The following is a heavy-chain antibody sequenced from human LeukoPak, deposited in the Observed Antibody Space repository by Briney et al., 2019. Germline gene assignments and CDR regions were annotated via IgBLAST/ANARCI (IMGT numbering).Heavy chain of an antibody. D-gene: IGHD3-16*01. Sequence: GGSLRLSCVVSGFTFSSYSMSWARQAPGKGLEWVSYISSSSTTIYYADSVKGRFTISRDNAKNSLYLQMNSLRGDDTAVYYCGRDYEERTTDYWGQGTLVTVSS. CDR3: GRDYEERTTDY. CDR2: ISSSSTTI. J-gene: IGHJ4*02. V-gene: IGHV3-48*04. CDR1: GFTFSSYS.